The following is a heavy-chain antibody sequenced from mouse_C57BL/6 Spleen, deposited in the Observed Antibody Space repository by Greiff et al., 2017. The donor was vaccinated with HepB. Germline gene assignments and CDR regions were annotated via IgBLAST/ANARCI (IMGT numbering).Heavy chain of an antibody. D-gene: IGHD2-4*01. V-gene: IGHV1-55*01. CDR2: IYPGSGST. Sequence: VQLQQSGAELVKPGASVKMSCKASGYTFTSYWITWVKQRPGQGLEWIGDIYPGSGSTNYNEKFKSKATLTVDTSSSTAYMQLSSLTSEDSAVYYCATGVNDYPSWYFDVWGTGTTVTVSS. CDR1: GYTFTSYW. J-gene: IGHJ1*03. CDR3: ATGVNDYPSWYFDV.